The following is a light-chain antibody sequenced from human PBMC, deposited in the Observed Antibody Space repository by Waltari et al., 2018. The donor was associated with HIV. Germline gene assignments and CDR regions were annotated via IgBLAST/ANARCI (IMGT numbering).Light chain of an antibody. CDR2: WAS. J-gene: IGKJ2*01. CDR3: QQHYTTPYT. V-gene: IGKV4-1*01. Sequence: DILMTQSPDSLALSLGLRATINCHSTTSVLYRSNNKNFLAWYQQKSGQRPKLLVYWASTRESGVPDRFSGSGSGTDFTLTISSLQAEDVAVYFCQQHYTTPYTFGQGTKLEIK. CDR1: TSVLYRSNNKNF.